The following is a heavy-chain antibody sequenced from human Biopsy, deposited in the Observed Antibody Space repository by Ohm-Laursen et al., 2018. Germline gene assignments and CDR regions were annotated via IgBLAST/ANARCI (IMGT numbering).Heavy chain of an antibody. CDR2: IYLDGNT. CDR3: VRGRAY. J-gene: IGHJ4*02. V-gene: IGHV3-53*01. CDR1: GFTFSDYF. Sequence: GSLRLSCAASGFTFSDYFMSWVRQAPGKGLEWVSIIYLDGNTYYTDSVKGRFTISRDNSKNALYLQMNSLRPADTAKYYCVRGRAYWGQGTLVTVSS.